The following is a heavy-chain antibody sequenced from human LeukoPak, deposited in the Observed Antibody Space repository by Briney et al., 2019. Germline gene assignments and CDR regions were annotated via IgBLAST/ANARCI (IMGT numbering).Heavy chain of an antibody. CDR1: GDTFSSYY. Sequence: ASAKVSCKASGDTFSSYYMHWVRQAPGQGLEWMGIITPSGDSTNYAQKFQGRVTITRNTSISTAYMELSSLRSEDTAVYYCARGRPDNDAFDIWGQGTMVTVSS. CDR2: ITPSGDST. D-gene: IGHD1-14*01. V-gene: IGHV1-46*01. CDR3: ARGRPDNDAFDI. J-gene: IGHJ3*02.